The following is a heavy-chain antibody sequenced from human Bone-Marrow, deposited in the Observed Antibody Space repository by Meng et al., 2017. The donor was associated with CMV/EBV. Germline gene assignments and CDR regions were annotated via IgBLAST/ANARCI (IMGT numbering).Heavy chain of an antibody. CDR1: GGSISSDY. D-gene: IGHD2/OR15-2a*01. CDR3: ARGHPAFSGVDV. Sequence: SETLSLTCTVSGGSISSDYWSWIRQPPGKGLEWIAYIHNSGRTNYTPSLKSRVTLSVDTSKNQFSLKVSSVTAADTAVYYCARGHPAFSGVDVWGQGTTGTVSS. V-gene: IGHV4-59*01. CDR2: IHNSGRT. J-gene: IGHJ6*02.